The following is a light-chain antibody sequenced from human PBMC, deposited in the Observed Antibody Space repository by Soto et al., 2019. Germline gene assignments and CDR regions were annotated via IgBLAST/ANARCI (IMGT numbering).Light chain of an antibody. J-gene: IGKJ1*01. CDR3: QQRGNWPLT. CDR1: QSVSSY. V-gene: IGKV3-11*01. CDR2: DAS. Sequence: EIVLTQSPATLSLSPGERATISCRDSQSVSSYFAWYQQKPGQAPRLLIYDASNRATGISARFSGSGSGTDFTLTISSLEPEDFAVYYCQQRGNWPLTFGQGTKVDIK.